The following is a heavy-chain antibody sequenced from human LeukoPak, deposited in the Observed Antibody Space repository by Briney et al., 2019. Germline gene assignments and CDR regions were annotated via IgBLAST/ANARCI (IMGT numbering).Heavy chain of an antibody. Sequence: GGSLRLSCAASGFIFSNVWMNWVRQTPGKGLEWVGRIISKTDGGTTDYTAPVKGRFTISRDDSKNTLYLQMNSLRTEDTAVYYCTTASYGGPDYWGQGTLVTVSS. V-gene: IGHV3-15*07. J-gene: IGHJ4*02. CDR3: TTASYGGPDY. CDR1: GFIFSNVW. CDR2: IISKTDGGTT. D-gene: IGHD4-23*01.